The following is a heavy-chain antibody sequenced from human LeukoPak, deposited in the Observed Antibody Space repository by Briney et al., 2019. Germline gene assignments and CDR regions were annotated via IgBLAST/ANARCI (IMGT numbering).Heavy chain of an antibody. CDR3: AREAWPGGYYDY. D-gene: IGHD2-15*01. J-gene: IGHJ4*02. Sequence: SETLSLTCTVSGDSISSYYWSWIRQPPGKGLEWIGYIYYSGSTNYNPSLKSRVTISVDTSKNQFSLKLNSVTAADTAVYYCAREAWPGGYYDYWGQGTLVTVSS. CDR2: IYYSGST. CDR1: GDSISSYY. V-gene: IGHV4-59*01.